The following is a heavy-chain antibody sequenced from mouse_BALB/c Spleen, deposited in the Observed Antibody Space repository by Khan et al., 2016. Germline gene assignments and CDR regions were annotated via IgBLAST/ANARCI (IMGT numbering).Heavy chain of an antibody. J-gene: IGHJ2*01. D-gene: IGHD2-4*01. V-gene: IGHV3-2*02. CDR2: ISYSGST. CDR1: GYSITSDYA. Sequence: VQLQQSGPGLVKPSQSLSLTCTVTGYSITSDYAWNWIRQFPGDKLEWMGYISYSGSTSYNPSLKSRISLTRDTSKNQFFLQLNSVTTEDTATYYCARGMITTFDYWGQGTTLTVSS. CDR3: ARGMITTFDY.